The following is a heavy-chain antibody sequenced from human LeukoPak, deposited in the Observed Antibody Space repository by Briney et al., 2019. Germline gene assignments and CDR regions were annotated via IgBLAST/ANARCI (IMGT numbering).Heavy chain of an antibody. CDR3: ARDKEPGYSSSWYRHNWFDP. Sequence: GESLKISCKGSGYSFTSYWIGWVRQMPGKGLEWMGIIYPGDSDTRYSPSFQGQVTISADKSISTAYLQWSSLKASDTAMYYCARDKEPGYSSSWYRHNWFDPWGQGTLVTVSS. V-gene: IGHV5-51*01. CDR2: IYPGDSDT. J-gene: IGHJ5*02. CDR1: GYSFTSYW. D-gene: IGHD6-13*01.